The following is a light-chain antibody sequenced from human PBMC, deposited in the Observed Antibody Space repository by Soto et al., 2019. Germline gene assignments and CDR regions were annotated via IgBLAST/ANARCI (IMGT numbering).Light chain of an antibody. CDR2: KAS. CDR1: QAISSW. CDR3: QQYKSYSKT. V-gene: IGKV1-5*03. Sequence: DIQMTQSPSTLSGSVGDRVTITCRASQAISSWLAWYQQKPGKAPKLLIYKASTLKSGVPSRFSGSGSETEFTLTISSLQPDDFATYYCQQYKSYSKTFGQGTKVDIK. J-gene: IGKJ1*01.